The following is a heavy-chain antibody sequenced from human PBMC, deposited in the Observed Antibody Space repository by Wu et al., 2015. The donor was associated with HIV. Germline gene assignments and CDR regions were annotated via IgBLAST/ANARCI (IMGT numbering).Heavy chain of an antibody. D-gene: IGHD3-10*01. Sequence: EVQLVQSGAEVKKPGATVKISCKVPAYTFTDYYIHWVQQAPGKGLEWMGLVDPENGGTIYAENLQGRVTITADTSTDTAYMELISLRSEDTALYFCTRAPRVTIIRGVLIGDGMDVWGQGTAVTVSS. CDR1: AYTFTDYY. CDR2: VDPENGGT. CDR3: TRAPRVTIIRGVLIGDGMDV. J-gene: IGHJ6*02. V-gene: IGHV1-69-2*01.